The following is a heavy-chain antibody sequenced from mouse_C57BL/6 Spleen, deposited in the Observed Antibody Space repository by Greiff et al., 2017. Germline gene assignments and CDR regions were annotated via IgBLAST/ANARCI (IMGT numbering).Heavy chain of an antibody. D-gene: IGHD2-2*01. Sequence: QVQLQQPGAELVKPGASVKMSCKASGYTFTSSWITWVKQRPGQGLEWIGDIYPGSGSTNYNEKFKSKATLTVDTSSSTAYMQLSSLTSEDSAVYYCARSATMVTAYYFDYWGQGTTLTVSS. J-gene: IGHJ2*01. V-gene: IGHV1-55*01. CDR3: ARSATMVTAYYFDY. CDR1: GYTFTSSW. CDR2: IYPGSGST.